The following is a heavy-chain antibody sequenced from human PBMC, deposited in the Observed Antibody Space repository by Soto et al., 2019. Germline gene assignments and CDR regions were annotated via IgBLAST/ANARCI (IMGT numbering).Heavy chain of an antibody. V-gene: IGHV3-11*01. CDR1: GFTFSDYY. J-gene: IGHJ5*02. Sequence: GSLRLPGAASGFTFSDYYMSGIRQAPGKGLEWVSYISSSGSTIYYADSVKGRFTISRDNAKNSLYLQMNSLRAEDTAVYYCARDEVGATYYSRNWFDPWGQGTPVTVSS. D-gene: IGHD1-26*01. CDR3: ARDEVGATYYSRNWFDP. CDR2: ISSSGSTI.